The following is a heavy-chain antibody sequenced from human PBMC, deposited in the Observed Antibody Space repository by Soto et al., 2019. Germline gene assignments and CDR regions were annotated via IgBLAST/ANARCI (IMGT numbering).Heavy chain of an antibody. Sequence: SETLSLTCTVSGGSISYFYWSWIRQPPGKGLEWIGYIYYSGSTNYNPSLKSRVTISVDTSKNQFSLNLRSMSPADTAVYYCARVGGLAARTFDYWGPGTLVTVSS. CDR2: IYYSGST. CDR3: ARVGGLAARTFDY. V-gene: IGHV4-59*01. CDR1: GGSISYFY. D-gene: IGHD6-6*01. J-gene: IGHJ4*02.